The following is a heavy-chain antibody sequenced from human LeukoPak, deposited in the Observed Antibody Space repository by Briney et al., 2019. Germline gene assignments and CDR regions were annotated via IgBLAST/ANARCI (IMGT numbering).Heavy chain of an antibody. Sequence: GRSVRLSCAAWGFSFSDYGMQWVRQARGKALEGVAYIWYDGSNKYYADSVKGRFTIARDNSKNTLYLQMNRLRAEDTAVYYCAKGDNYYDSSGYYYVRALFDYWGQGTLVTVSS. CDR2: IWYDGSNK. D-gene: IGHD3-22*01. J-gene: IGHJ4*02. CDR3: AKGDNYYDSSGYYYVRALFDY. CDR1: GFSFSDYG. V-gene: IGHV3-30*02.